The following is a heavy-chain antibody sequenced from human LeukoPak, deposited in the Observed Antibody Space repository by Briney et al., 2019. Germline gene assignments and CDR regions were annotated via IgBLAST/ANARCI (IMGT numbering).Heavy chain of an antibody. CDR3: ARQYSSSSPPGDY. J-gene: IGHJ4*02. V-gene: IGHV3-7*01. CDR1: GFTFSSYW. CDR2: INQDGSEK. Sequence: PGGSLRLSCAASGFTFSSYWMTWVRQAPGKGLEWVANINQDGSEKYYVDSVKGRFSISRDNAKNSLYLQINSLRAEDTALYYCARQYSSSSPPGDYWGQGTLVTVSS. D-gene: IGHD6-13*01.